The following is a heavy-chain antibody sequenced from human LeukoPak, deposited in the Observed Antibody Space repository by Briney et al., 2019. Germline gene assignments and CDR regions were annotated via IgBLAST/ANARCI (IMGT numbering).Heavy chain of an antibody. CDR2: IIPIFGTA. CDR3: ARAGEISVTTWLNAFDI. J-gene: IGHJ3*02. D-gene: IGHD4-17*01. Sequence: ASVKVSCKASGGTFSNHPISWVRQAPGQGLEWMGGIIPIFGTAYYAQKFQGRVTITADESTSTAYMEVSSLRPEDTAVYYCARAGEISVTTWLNAFDIWGQGTMVTVSS. CDR1: GGTFSNHP. V-gene: IGHV1-69*13.